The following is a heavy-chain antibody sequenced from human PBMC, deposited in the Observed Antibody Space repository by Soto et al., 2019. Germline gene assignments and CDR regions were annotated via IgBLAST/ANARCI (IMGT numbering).Heavy chain of an antibody. J-gene: IGHJ4*02. CDR2: IRVYNGNT. CDR3: AREVGSGWYYFDY. V-gene: IGHV1-18*04. CDR1: GYTFTSYD. Sequence: QVQLVQSGAEVKKPGASVKVSCKASGYTFTSYDISWVRQAPGQGLEWMGWIRVYNGNTNYAQKLQGRVTVTTDTFTSTAYIELRSLRSDDTAVYYCAREVGSGWYYFDYWGQGTLVTVSS. D-gene: IGHD6-19*01.